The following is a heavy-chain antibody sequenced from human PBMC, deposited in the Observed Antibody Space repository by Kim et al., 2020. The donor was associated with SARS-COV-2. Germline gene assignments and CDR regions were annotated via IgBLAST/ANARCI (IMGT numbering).Heavy chain of an antibody. J-gene: IGHJ4*02. D-gene: IGHD1-26*01. V-gene: IGHV4-39*01. CDR3: ARQGSGSSGEFGY. Sequence: NPSLQSRLPLSVDPSKNPFSLKLSAVTAADTAVYYCARQGSGSSGEFGYWGQGTLVTVSS.